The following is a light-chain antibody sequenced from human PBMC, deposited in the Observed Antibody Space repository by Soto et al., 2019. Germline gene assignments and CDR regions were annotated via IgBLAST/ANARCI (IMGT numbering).Light chain of an antibody. V-gene: IGKV1-5*01. CDR1: QSFSGT. J-gene: IGKJ1*01. CDR2: DAS. Sequence: IQMTQSPSTLSSSLGDRVTITCRASQSFSGTLAWYQQKPGKAPKLLIFDASSLQSGVPSRFSGSVSGTDGTITISSLQPEDGSTYYCQQANSFTWTFGQGTKVDIK. CDR3: QQANSFTWT.